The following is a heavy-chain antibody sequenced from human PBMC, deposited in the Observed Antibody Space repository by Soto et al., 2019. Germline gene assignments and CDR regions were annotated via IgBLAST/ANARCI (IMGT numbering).Heavy chain of an antibody. CDR1: GGTFSSYA. J-gene: IGHJ6*02. V-gene: IGHV1-69*13. Sequence: SVKVSCKASGGTFSSYAIRWVRQAPGQGLEWMGGIIPIFGTANYAQKFQDRVTITADESTSTAYMELSSLRSEDTAVYYFARGRRPDPLDVWGQGTTVPVSS. CDR3: ARGRRPDPLDV. CDR2: IIPIFGTA. D-gene: IGHD6-6*01.